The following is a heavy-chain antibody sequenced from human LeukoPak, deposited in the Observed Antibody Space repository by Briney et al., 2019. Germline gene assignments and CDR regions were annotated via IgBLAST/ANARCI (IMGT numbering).Heavy chain of an antibody. CDR2: INWNGRIT. CDR3: ARGSVQLWLRDTYYYMDV. D-gene: IGHD5-18*01. V-gene: IGHV3-20*04. CDR1: GFTFDDYA. Sequence: GGSLRPSCAASGFTFDDYAMNWVRQVPGRGLEWVSGINWNGRITEYADSVKDRFTISRQNTKNSLYLYMNNLGGEDTALYFCARGSVQLWLRDTYYYMDVWGKGTTVTVSS. J-gene: IGHJ6*03.